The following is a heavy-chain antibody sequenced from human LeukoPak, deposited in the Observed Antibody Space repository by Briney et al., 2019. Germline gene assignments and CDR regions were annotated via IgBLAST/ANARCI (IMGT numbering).Heavy chain of an antibody. J-gene: IGHJ4*02. CDR2: ISAYNGNT. CDR3: ARVGAYCSGGSCYLDY. D-gene: IGHD2-15*01. CDR1: GYTFTSYG. V-gene: IGHV1-18*01. Sequence: ASVKASCKASGYTFTSYGISWGRQAPGQGLEWMGWISAYNGNTNNAQKLQGRVTMTTDTSTSTAYMELRSLRSDDTAVYYCARVGAYCSGGSCYLDYWGQGTLVTVSS.